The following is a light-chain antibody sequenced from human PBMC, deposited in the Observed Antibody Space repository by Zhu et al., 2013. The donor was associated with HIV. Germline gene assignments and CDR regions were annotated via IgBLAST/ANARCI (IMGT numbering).Light chain of an antibody. CDR3: QTWGTGIRGV. CDR2: LNSDGSH. J-gene: IGLJ3*02. V-gene: IGLV4-69*01. Sequence: VLTQSPSASASLGASVKLTCTLSSGHSSYAIAWHQQQPEKGPRYLMKLNSDGSHTKGDGIPDRFSGSSSGAERYLTISSLQSEDEADYYCQTWGTGIRGVFGGGTKLTVL. CDR1: SGHSSYA.